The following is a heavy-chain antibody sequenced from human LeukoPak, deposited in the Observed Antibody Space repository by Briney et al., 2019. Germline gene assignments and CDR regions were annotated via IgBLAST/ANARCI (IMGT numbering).Heavy chain of an antibody. J-gene: IGHJ6*02. CDR1: GYTFTSYD. D-gene: IGHD2-2*01. Sequence: ASVKVSCKASGYTFTSYDINWVRQATGQGLEWMGWMNPNSGNTGYAQKFQGRVTMTRNTSISTAYMELSSLRSEDTAVYYCARGAPQYCSSTSCLYGYYYYYDMDVWGQGTTVTVSS. CDR3: ARGAPQYCSSTSCLYGYYYYYDMDV. V-gene: IGHV1-8*01. CDR2: MNPNSGNT.